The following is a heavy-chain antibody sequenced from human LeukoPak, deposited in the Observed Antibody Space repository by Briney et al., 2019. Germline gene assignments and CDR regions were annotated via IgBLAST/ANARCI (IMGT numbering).Heavy chain of an antibody. D-gene: IGHD2-2*01. CDR2: IIPIFGTA. CDR3: ARGEDIVVVPAARYYYYMDV. V-gene: IGHV1-69*01. CDR1: GGTFSSYA. J-gene: IGHJ6*03. Sequence: SVKVSCKASGGTFSSYAISWVRQAPGQGLEWMGGIIPIFGTANYAQKFQGRVTITADESTSTAYMELSSLRSEDTAVYYCARGEDIVVVPAARYYYYMDVWGKGTTATVSS.